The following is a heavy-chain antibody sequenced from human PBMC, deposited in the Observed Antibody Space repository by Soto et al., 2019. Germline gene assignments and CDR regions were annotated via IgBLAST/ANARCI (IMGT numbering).Heavy chain of an antibody. Sequence: GGSLRLSCAASGFTFSSYSMNWVRQAPGKGLEWVSYISSSSSTIYYADSVKGRFTISRDNAKNSLYLQMNSLRDEDTAVYYCARDHHYRKRFYYYGMDVWGQGTTVTVSS. CDR1: GFTFSSYS. CDR2: ISSSSSTI. CDR3: ARDHHYRKRFYYYGMDV. V-gene: IGHV3-48*02. J-gene: IGHJ6*02. D-gene: IGHD4-4*01.